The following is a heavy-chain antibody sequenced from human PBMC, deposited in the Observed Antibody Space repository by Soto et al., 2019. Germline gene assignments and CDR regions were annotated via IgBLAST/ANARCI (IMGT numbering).Heavy chain of an antibody. CDR3: ATQVATIDY. CDR2: IIPIFGTA. V-gene: IGHV1-69*01. D-gene: IGHD5-12*01. J-gene: IGHJ4*02. CDR1: GGTFSSYA. Sequence: QVQLVQSGAEVKKPGSSVKVSCKASGGTFSSYAISWVRQAPGQGLEWMGGIIPIFGTANYAQKFQGRVTNNAGQSTGTAHMEPGRLRSEDTAVYYCATQVATIDYWGQGTLVTVSS.